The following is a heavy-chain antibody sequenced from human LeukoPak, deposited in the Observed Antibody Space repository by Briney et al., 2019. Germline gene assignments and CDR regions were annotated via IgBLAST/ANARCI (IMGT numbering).Heavy chain of an antibody. CDR1: GFTFNGYY. V-gene: IGHV1-2*06. CDR2: IHPYSGGS. D-gene: IGHD3-10*01. J-gene: IGHJ4*02. Sequence: ASVKVSCKASGFTFNGYYVHWVRQAPGQGLEWMGRIHPYSGGSNSAQKFQGRVTMTRDTSINTVYMQLSRLRSDDTAVYYCLRWEGIWFGDGTDYWGQGTLVTVSS. CDR3: LRWEGIWFGDGTDY.